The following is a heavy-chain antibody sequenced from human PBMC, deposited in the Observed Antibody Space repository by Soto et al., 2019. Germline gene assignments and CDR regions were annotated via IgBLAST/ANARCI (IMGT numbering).Heavy chain of an antibody. V-gene: IGHV4-39*01. J-gene: IGHJ4*02. CDR2: VHSSGGT. D-gene: IGHD1-26*01. CDR1: GASLGSPDYF. Sequence: SETLSLTCTVSGASLGSPDYFWGWIRQPPGKGPEWIASVHSSGGTYYSASLKTRPTISLDTPANKFSLKLTSVTAADTAAYYCARLIVGATGRTASDYWGPGTLVTVS. CDR3: ARLIVGATGRTASDY.